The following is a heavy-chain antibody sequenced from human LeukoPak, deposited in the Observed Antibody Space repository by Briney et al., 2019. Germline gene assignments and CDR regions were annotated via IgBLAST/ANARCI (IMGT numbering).Heavy chain of an antibody. J-gene: IGHJ3*01. V-gene: IGHV3-30*03. CDR3: ARDPPPTTVVTGSL. CDR1: GFTFSSFG. D-gene: IGHD4-23*01. CDR2: ISSDGRAK. Sequence: PGGSLRLSCAASGFTFSSFGMNWVRQAPGKGLEWVAVISSDGRAKYYADSVKGRFTISRDNSKKTVYLQMNSLGEDDTAVYYCARDPPPTTVVTGSLWGQGTMVTVSS.